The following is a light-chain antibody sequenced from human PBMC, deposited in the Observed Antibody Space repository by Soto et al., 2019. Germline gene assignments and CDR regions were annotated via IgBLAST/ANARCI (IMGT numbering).Light chain of an antibody. CDR1: QSIINW. V-gene: IGKV1-5*01. J-gene: IGKJ1*01. CDR3: QQYDSFSGT. CDR2: GAS. Sequence: DVQMTQSPSTLSASVGGRVTITCRASQSIINWLAWYQQKPGKAPKLLIYGASSLESGVPSRFSGSGSGTEFTLTITNLQPDDFATYYCQQYDSFSGTFGQATKVDIK.